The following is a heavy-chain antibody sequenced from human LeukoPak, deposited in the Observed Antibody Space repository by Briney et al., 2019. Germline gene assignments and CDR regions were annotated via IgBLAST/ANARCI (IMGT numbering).Heavy chain of an antibody. Sequence: GGSLRLSCAASGFTFSSYEMNWVRQAPGKGLEWVSYISSSGSTIYYADSVKGRFTISRDNSKKTLYLQMNSLRGEDTAVYYCARDTVGARDDSWGQGTLVIVSS. CDR2: ISSSGSTI. CDR1: GFTFSSYE. D-gene: IGHD1-26*01. CDR3: ARDTVGARDDS. V-gene: IGHV3-48*03. J-gene: IGHJ4*02.